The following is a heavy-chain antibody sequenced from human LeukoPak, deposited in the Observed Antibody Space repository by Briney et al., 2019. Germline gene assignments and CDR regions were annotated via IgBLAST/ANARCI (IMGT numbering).Heavy chain of an antibody. CDR2: IYYSGST. V-gene: IGHV4-39*02. Sequence: SETLSLTCTVSGGSISSSSYYWGWIRQPPGKGLEWIGIIYYSGSTYYNPSLKSRLTISVDTSKNQFSLKLSSVTATDTAVYYCARDLYGGNSELDYWGQGTLVTVSS. D-gene: IGHD4-23*01. CDR1: GGSISSSSYY. CDR3: ARDLYGGNSELDY. J-gene: IGHJ4*02.